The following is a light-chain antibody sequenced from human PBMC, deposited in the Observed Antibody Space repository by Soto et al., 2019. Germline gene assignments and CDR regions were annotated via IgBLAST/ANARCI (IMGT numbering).Light chain of an antibody. CDR2: DAS. CDR3: QQYNSYPRT. V-gene: IGKV1-5*01. CDR1: QSISSW. Sequence: DGQMTPSPSTLSASVGDRVTITCRASQSISSWLAWYQQKPGKAPKLLIYDASSLESGVPSRFSGSGSGTEFTLTISSLQPDDFATYYCQQYNSYPRTFGQGTKV. J-gene: IGKJ1*01.